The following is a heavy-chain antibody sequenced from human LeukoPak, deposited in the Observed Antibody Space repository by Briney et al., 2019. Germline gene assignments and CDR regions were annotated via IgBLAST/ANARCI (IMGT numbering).Heavy chain of an antibody. D-gene: IGHD2-2*01. J-gene: IGHJ4*02. CDR3: ATQRGIVVVPGDVAYYFDY. V-gene: IGHV1-46*01. CDR1: GYTFTSYY. CDR2: INPSGGST. Sequence: ASVKVSCKASGYTFTSYYMHWVRQAPGQGLEWMGIINPSGGSTSYAQKFQGRVTMTEDTSTDTAYMELSSLRSEDTAVYYCATQRGIVVVPGDVAYYFDYWGQGTLVTVSS.